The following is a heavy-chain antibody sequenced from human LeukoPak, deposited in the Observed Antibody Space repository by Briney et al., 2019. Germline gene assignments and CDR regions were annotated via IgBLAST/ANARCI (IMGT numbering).Heavy chain of an antibody. CDR2: ISGSGGST. D-gene: IGHD3-22*01. CDR1: GFTFSSYA. CDR3: AKARVGSITMIVVVFDY. Sequence: GGSLRLSCAASGFTFSSYAMSWVRQAPGKGLEWVSAISGSGGSTYYADSVKGRFTISRDNSKNTLYLQMNSLRAEDTAVYYCAKARVGSITMIVVVFDYWGQGTLVTVSS. V-gene: IGHV3-23*01. J-gene: IGHJ4*02.